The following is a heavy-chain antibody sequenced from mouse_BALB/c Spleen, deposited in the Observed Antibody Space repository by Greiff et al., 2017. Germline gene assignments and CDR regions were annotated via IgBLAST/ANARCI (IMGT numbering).Heavy chain of an antibody. CDR1: GFTFSDYY. V-gene: IGHV5-4*02. CDR3: ARDGNYYGSSYEISY. Sequence: EVKLVESGGGLVKPGGSLKLSCAASGFTFSDYYMYWVRQTPEKRLEWVATISDGGSYTYYPDSVKGRFTISRDNAKNNLYLQMSSLKSEDTAMYYCARDGNYYGSSYEISYWGQGTLVTVSA. J-gene: IGHJ3*01. D-gene: IGHD1-1*01. CDR2: ISDGGSYT.